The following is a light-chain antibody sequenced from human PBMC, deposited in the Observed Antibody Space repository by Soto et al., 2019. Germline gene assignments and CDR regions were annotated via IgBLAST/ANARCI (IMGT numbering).Light chain of an antibody. V-gene: IGLV1-44*01. J-gene: IGLJ1*01. CDR1: SSNIGSNP. CDR3: ATWDASRNGYV. Sequence: QSVLTQPPSASGTPGQRVTISASGSSSNIGSNPVSWYQQRPGTAPKLLIYDNDERPSGVPVRFSGSKSATSASLAISGLHSEDEGHSSCATWDASRNGYVFGPGTKVTV. CDR2: DND.